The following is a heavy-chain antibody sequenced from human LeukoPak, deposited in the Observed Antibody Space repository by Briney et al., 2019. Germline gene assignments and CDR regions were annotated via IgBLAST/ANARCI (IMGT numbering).Heavy chain of an antibody. CDR3: AKGHTYGMI. V-gene: IGHV3-11*01. CDR1: GFSLGDFY. Sequence: GGSLRLSCAASGFSLGDFYMTWLRQTPGKGPEWLSYISMNGTDMDYADSVRGRFTISRDNAKDTLYLQMNSLGAEDTAIYHCAKGHTYGMIWGQGTQVTVSS. CDR2: ISMNGTDM. D-gene: IGHD5-18*01. J-gene: IGHJ4*02.